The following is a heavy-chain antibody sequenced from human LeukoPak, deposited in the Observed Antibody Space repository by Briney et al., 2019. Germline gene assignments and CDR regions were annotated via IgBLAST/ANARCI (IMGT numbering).Heavy chain of an antibody. Sequence: PGGSLRLSCAASGFTFSSYGIHWVRQAPGKGLEWVALTSHDGSNKYYADSVKGRFTISRDNSENTLYLQMNSLRPEDTAVYYCTKGGGISYNPLDPWGQGTLVIVSS. D-gene: IGHD1-26*01. CDR3: TKGGGISYNPLDP. CDR1: GFTFSSYG. J-gene: IGHJ5*02. CDR2: TSHDGSNK. V-gene: IGHV3-30*18.